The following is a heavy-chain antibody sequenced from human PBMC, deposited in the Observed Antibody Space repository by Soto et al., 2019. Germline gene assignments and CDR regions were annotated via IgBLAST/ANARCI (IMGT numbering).Heavy chain of an antibody. CDR3: AKESMPEHYGDTLFDY. Sequence: EVQLLESGGALVQPGGSLRLSCTASGFSFSNYALSWVRQAPGKGLEWVSTFSAGGRTYYEDSVKDRFTIARDSSRNMVQQQISNLRHDDTAVYYCAKESMPEHYGDTLFDYWGQGTRVTVSS. D-gene: IGHD4-17*01. CDR2: FSAGGRT. J-gene: IGHJ4*02. CDR1: GFSFSNYA. V-gene: IGHV3-23*01.